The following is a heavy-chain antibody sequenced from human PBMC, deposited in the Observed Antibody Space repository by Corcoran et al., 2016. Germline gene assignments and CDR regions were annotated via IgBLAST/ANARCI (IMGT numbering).Heavy chain of an antibody. V-gene: IGHV1-46*01. D-gene: IGHD6-13*01. CDR2: VNPSDGSR. CDR1: GDTFTSYY. CDR3: ARDGSGSSSWYSGRY. Sequence: QVQPVQSGAEVKKPGASVKVSCKASGDTFTSYYMPWVRQAPGQGLEWMGIVNPSDGSRSYAQKFQGRVTMTWDTSTSTIDMALSSLGSEDTAVEYCARDGSGSSSWYSGRYWGQGTLVTVS. J-gene: IGHJ4*02.